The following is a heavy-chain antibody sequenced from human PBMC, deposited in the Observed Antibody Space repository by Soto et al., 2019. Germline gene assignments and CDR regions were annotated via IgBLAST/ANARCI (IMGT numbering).Heavy chain of an antibody. J-gene: IGHJ5*02. CDR2: ISGSGGST. D-gene: IGHD6-6*01. CDR3: AKEPAPYSSSWWFDP. V-gene: IGHV3-23*01. CDR1: GFTFSSYA. Sequence: EVQLLESGGGLVQPGGSLRLSCAASGFTFSSYAMSWVRQAPGKGLEWVSAISGSGGSTYYADFVKGRFTISRDNSKNTQYLQMNGLRAEDTAVYYCAKEPAPYSSSWWFDPWGQGTLVTVSS.